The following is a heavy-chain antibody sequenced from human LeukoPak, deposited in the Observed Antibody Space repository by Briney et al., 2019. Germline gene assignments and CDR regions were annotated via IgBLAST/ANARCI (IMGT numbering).Heavy chain of an antibody. V-gene: IGHV1-2*02. CDR3: ARASGGIVGAIVVAFDI. CDR1: GYTFTGYY. J-gene: IGHJ3*02. Sequence: GASVKVSCKASGYTFTGYYMHWVRQAPGQGLEWMGWINPNSGGTNYAQKFQGRVTMTRDTSISTAYMELSRLRSDDTAVYYCARASGGIVGAIVVAFDIWGQGTMVTVSS. CDR2: INPNSGGT. D-gene: IGHD1-26*01.